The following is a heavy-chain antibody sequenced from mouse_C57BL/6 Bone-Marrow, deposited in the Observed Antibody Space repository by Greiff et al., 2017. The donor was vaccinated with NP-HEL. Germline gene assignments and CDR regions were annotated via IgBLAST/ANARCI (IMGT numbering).Heavy chain of an antibody. D-gene: IGHD1-1*01. CDR2: ISSGGSYT. J-gene: IGHJ2*01. V-gene: IGHV5-6*01. CDR3: ARRGYGTRYFDY. CDR1: GFTFSSYG. Sequence: EVQVVESGGDLVKPGGSLKLSCAASGFTFSSYGMSWVRQTPDKRLEWVATISSGGSYTYYPDSVKGRFTISRDNAKNTLYLQMSSLKSEDTAMYYCARRGYGTRYFDYWGQGTTLTVSS.